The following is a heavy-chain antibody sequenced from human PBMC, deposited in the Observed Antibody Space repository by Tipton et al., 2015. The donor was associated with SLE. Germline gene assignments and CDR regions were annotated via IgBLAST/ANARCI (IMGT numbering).Heavy chain of an antibody. CDR1: GYTFIGYF. J-gene: IGHJ4*02. Sequence: VQLVQSGAEVKKPGASVKVSCKASGYTFIGYFMHWVRQAPGQGPEWMGQINPSGSDTDYAQKFQGRVTLTRDTPTSTDHMELSSLRSDDTAVYYCARDSGNYAPDYWGPGTLVTVSS. CDR2: INPSGSDT. D-gene: IGHD5-12*01. CDR3: ARDSGNYAPDY. V-gene: IGHV1-46*01.